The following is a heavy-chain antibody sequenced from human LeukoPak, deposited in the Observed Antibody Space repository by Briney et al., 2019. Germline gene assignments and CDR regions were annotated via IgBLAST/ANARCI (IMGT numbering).Heavy chain of an antibody. CDR1: GCTFSSYT. D-gene: IGHD3-16*01. CDR2: IIPIRGIA. V-gene: IGHV1-69*02. CDR3: AGYHAGEGDY. Sequence: SVKVSCKASGCTFSSYTISWVRQAPAQEREWMGRIIPIRGIANYPQKFQGRVTITADKSTSTAYMELSSLRSEDTAVYSCAGYHAGEGDYWGQGTLVTVSS. J-gene: IGHJ4*02.